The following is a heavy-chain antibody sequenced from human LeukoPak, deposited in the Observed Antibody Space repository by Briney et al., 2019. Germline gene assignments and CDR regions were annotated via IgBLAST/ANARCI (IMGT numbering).Heavy chain of an antibody. J-gene: IGHJ6*02. Sequence: GASVKVSCKASGYTFTSYGISWVRQAPGQGLEWMGWISAYNGNTNYAQKLQGRVTMTTDTSTSTACMELRSLRSDDTAVYYCARELGGWYYYYGMDVWGQGTTVTVSS. CDR3: ARELGGWYYYYGMDV. CDR1: GYTFTSYG. CDR2: ISAYNGNT. D-gene: IGHD1-26*01. V-gene: IGHV1-18*01.